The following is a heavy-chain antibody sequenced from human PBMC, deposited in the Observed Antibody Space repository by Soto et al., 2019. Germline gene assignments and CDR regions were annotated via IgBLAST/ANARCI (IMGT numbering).Heavy chain of an antibody. CDR1: GDSFSTNGVA. V-gene: IGHV6-1*01. J-gene: IGHJ4*02. Sequence: QVQLQQSGPGLVKPSQTLSLTCAISGDSFSTNGVAWNWIRQSPSRGLEWLGRTYYRSKWYNDYAVSVKSRISVNADTSKNQFSLQLNSVTPEDTAVYYCARGLYSGFDYWGQGTLVTVSS. CDR2: TYYRSKWYN. CDR3: ARGLYSGFDY. D-gene: IGHD5-12*01.